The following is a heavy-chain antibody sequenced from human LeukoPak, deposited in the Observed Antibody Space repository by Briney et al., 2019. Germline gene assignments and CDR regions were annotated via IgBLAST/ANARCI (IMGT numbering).Heavy chain of an antibody. Sequence: PSETLSLTCTVSGGSISSYYWSWIRQPPGKGLEWIGYIYYSGSTNYNPSLKSRVTISVDTSKNQFSLKLSSVTAADTAVYYCARDLSNDSSGPFDYWGQGTLVTVSS. CDR2: IYYSGST. V-gene: IGHV4-59*12. CDR1: GGSISSYY. CDR3: ARDLSNDSSGPFDY. J-gene: IGHJ4*02. D-gene: IGHD3-22*01.